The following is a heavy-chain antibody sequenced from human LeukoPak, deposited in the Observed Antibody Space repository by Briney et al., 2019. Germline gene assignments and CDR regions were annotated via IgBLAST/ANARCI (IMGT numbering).Heavy chain of an antibody. J-gene: IGHJ4*02. CDR2: ISGSGGST. D-gene: IGHD3-9*01. CDR1: GFTFSSYG. Sequence: GGSLRLSCAASGFTFSSYGMSWVRQAPGKGLEWVSAISGSGGSTYYADSVKGRFTISRDNSKNTLYLQMNSLRAEDTAVYYCAKAPYFDYRVAFDYWGQGTLVTVSS. CDR3: AKAPYFDYRVAFDY. V-gene: IGHV3-23*01.